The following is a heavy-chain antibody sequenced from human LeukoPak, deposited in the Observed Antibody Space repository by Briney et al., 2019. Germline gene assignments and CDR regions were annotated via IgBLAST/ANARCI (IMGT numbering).Heavy chain of an antibody. CDR2: IRYDGSNK. D-gene: IGHD3-10*01. CDR3: AKDSTYYYGSGSYYNLDY. V-gene: IGHV3-30*02. J-gene: IGHJ4*02. CDR1: GFTFSSYG. Sequence: PGGSLRLSCAASGFTFSSYGMHWVRQAPGKGLEWVAFIRYDGSNKYYADSVKGRFTISRGNSKNTLYLQMNSLRAEDTAVYYCAKDSTYYYGSGSYYNLDYWGQGTLVTVSS.